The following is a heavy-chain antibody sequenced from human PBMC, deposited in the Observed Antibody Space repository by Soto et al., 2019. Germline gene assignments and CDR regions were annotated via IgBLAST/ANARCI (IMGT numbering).Heavy chain of an antibody. CDR3: ARDVYGSTTSGYYYYGMDV. J-gene: IGHJ6*02. CDR1: GGSISSYY. D-gene: IGHD2-2*01. CDR2: IYASGST. Sequence: SETLSLTCTVSGGSISSYYWSWIRQPAGKGLEWVGRIYASGSTNYNPSLESRVTMSVDTSKNQFSLKVSPVTAADTAVYYCARDVYGSTTSGYYYYGMDVWGQGTTVTVSS. V-gene: IGHV4-4*07.